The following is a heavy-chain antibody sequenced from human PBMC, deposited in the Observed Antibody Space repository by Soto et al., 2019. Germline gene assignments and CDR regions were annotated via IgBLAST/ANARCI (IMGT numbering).Heavy chain of an antibody. Sequence: VQLVQSGGEVKKPGASVKVSCKAARYTFTSYVITWVRQDPGQGLEWMGWFSSYNGNTNSAQKVQGRATMTTDTSTNTAYMDMRSLRSDERARYYYARGGGEFDFWGQGTLVTVSS. D-gene: IGHD3-16*01. CDR3: ARGGGEFDF. CDR1: RYTFTSYV. V-gene: IGHV1-18*04. J-gene: IGHJ4*02. CDR2: FSSYNGNT.